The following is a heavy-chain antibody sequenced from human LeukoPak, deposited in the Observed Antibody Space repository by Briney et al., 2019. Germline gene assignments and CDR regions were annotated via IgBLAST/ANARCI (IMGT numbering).Heavy chain of an antibody. CDR1: GFTFSNYA. CDR3: AKDLSCSGGSCHFDY. Sequence: GGSLRLSCAASGFTFSNYAMTWVRQAPGKGLEWVSGLSDSGDRTYYADSVKGRFTISRDNSKNTLYLQMNSLRDEDTAVYYCAKDLSCSGGSCHFDYWGQGTLVTVSS. D-gene: IGHD2-15*01. J-gene: IGHJ4*02. CDR2: LSDSGDRT. V-gene: IGHV3-23*01.